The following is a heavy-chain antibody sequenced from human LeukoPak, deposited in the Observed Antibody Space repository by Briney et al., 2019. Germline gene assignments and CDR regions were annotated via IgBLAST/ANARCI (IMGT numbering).Heavy chain of an antibody. CDR3: ARGHSYYDNSGYSGIDY. V-gene: IGHV4-39*07. J-gene: IGHJ4*02. D-gene: IGHD3-22*01. Sequence: PSETLSLTCTVSGGSISSSSYYWGWIRQPPGKGLEWIGSIYYSGSTYYNPSLKSRVTISVDTSKNQFSLKLGSVTAADTAVYYCARGHSYYDNSGYSGIDYWGQGTLITVSS. CDR1: GGSISSSSYY. CDR2: IYYSGST.